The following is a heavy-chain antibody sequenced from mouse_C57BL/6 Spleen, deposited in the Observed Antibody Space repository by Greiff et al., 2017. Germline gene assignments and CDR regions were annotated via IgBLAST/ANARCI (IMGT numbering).Heavy chain of an antibody. V-gene: IGHV1-4*01. CDR2: INPSSGYT. D-gene: IGHD3-2*02. Sequence: QVQLKESGAELARPGASVKLSCKASGYTFPSYTMHWVKQRPGQGLEWIGYINPSSGYTKYNQKFKDKATLTADKSSSTAYMQLSSLTSEDSAVYYCARAGSSGYFDYWGQGTTLTVSS. CDR1: GYTFPSYT. CDR3: ARAGSSGYFDY. J-gene: IGHJ2*01.